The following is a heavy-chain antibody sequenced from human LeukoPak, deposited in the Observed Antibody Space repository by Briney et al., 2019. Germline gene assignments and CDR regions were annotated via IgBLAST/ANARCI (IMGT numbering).Heavy chain of an antibody. CDR3: ARESRSCSGGSCYHFDY. V-gene: IGHV4-4*07. Sequence: PSETLSLTCTVSGGSISSYYWSWIRQPAGKGLEWIGRIYTSGSTNYNPSLKSRVTMSVDTSKNQFSLKLSSVTAADTAVYYRARESRSCSGGSCYHFDYWGQGTLVTVSS. CDR2: IYTSGST. CDR1: GGSISSYY. D-gene: IGHD2-15*01. J-gene: IGHJ4*02.